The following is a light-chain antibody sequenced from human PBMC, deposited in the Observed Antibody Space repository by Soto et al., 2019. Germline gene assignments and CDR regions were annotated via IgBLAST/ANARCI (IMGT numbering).Light chain of an antibody. J-gene: IGLJ3*02. CDR3: SSYAGSNNLV. Sequence: QSPLTKPPSASGSPGQSVTISCTGTSSDVGGYNYVSWYQQHPGKAPKLMIYEVSEQPSGVPDRFSGSKSANTASLTVSGLQAEDEAYYYCSSYAGSNNLVFGGRTKLTVL. V-gene: IGLV2-8*01. CDR2: EVS. CDR1: SSDVGGYNY.